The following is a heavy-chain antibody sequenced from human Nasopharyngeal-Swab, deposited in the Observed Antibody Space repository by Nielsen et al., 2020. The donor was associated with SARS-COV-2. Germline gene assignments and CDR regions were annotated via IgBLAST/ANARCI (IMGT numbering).Heavy chain of an antibody. CDR3: ARAPDYGSGSYYFLSQYYYYGMDV. Sequence: SQTHSLTCAVYGGSFSGYYWSWIRQPPGKGLEWIGEINHSGSANYNPSLKSRVTISIDTSKNQFSLKLRSVTAADTAVYYCARAPDYGSGSYYFLSQYYYYGMDVWGQGTTVTVSS. CDR1: GGSFSGYY. D-gene: IGHD3-10*01. V-gene: IGHV4-34*01. CDR2: INHSGSA. J-gene: IGHJ6*02.